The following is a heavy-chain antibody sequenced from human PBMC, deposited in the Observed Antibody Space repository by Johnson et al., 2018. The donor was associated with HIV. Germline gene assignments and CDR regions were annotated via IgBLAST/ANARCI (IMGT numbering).Heavy chain of an antibody. CDR2: ISYDGSNK. J-gene: IGHJ3*02. CDR1: GFTFSSYA. D-gene: IGHD3-22*01. Sequence: QVQLVESGGGVVQPGRSLRLSCAASGFTFSSYAMHWVRQAPGKGLEWVAVISYDGSNKYYADSVQGRFTISRDNSKNTLYLQMNSLRAEDTAVYYCARALPAIVVPTVAFDIWCQGTMVTVSS. V-gene: IGHV3-30-3*01. CDR3: ARALPAIVVPTVAFDI.